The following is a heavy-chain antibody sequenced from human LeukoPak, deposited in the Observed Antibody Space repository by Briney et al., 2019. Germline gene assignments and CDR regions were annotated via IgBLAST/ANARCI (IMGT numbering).Heavy chain of an antibody. CDR2: ICYDGSDK. CDR3: GRLRAFYFDY. D-gene: IGHD5-12*01. V-gene: IGHV3-33*01. J-gene: IGHJ4*02. Sequence: GGSLRLSCTASGFIFSNHGMLWVRQAPGKGLECVAVICYDGSDKFYADSVRGRFTISRDNSKNTLHLQMNSLRAEDTAVYYCGRLRAFYFDYWGLGTLVTVSS. CDR1: GFIFSNHG.